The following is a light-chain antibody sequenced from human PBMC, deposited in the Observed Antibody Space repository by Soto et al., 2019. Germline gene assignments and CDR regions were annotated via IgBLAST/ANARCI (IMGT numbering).Light chain of an antibody. J-gene: IGKJ1*01. CDR3: QQYGSSPGT. V-gene: IGKV3-20*01. CDR2: GAS. CDR1: QSVSSN. Sequence: EIVMTQSPATLYVSRVERAALARRASQSVSSNLAWYQQKPGQAPRLLIYGASSRATGIPDRFSGSGPGTDFTLTISRLEPEDFAVYYCQQYGSSPGTFGQGTKVDIK.